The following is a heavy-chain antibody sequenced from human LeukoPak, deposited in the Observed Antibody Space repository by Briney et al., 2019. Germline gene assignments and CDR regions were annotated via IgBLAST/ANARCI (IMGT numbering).Heavy chain of an antibody. Sequence: QPGRSLRLSCAASGFTLSSYGMHWVRQAPGKGLEWVAVTSYDGSNKYYADSVKGRFAISRDNSKNTLYLQMNSLRAEDTAVYYCAKPAVGSSGNFDYWGQGTLVTVSS. V-gene: IGHV3-30*18. CDR1: GFTLSSYG. CDR2: TSYDGSNK. J-gene: IGHJ4*02. CDR3: AKPAVGSSGNFDY. D-gene: IGHD6-6*01.